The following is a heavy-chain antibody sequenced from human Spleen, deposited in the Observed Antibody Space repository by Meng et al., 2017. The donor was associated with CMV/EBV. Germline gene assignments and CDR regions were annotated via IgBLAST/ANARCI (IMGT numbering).Heavy chain of an antibody. CDR2: ISVTSTYI. CDR1: GFPFLNYN. J-gene: IGHJ4*02. Sequence: GFPFLNYNMNWVRQAPGKGLEWVSSISVTSTYIYYADSVKGRFTISRDNAKNSLSLQMNSLRAEDTAVYYCARDRGKMATFTRTFDYWGRGTLVTVS. D-gene: IGHD5-24*01. V-gene: IGHV3-21*06. CDR3: ARDRGKMATFTRTFDY.